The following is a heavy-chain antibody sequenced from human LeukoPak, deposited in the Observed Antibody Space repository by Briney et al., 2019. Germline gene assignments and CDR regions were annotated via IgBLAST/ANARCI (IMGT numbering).Heavy chain of an antibody. CDR1: GFTLSSYA. CDR3: AKDLGDSYGHEIFDY. Sequence: PGGSLRLSCVASGFTLSSYAMSWVRQAPGKGLEWVSLISGSDYSAYYADSVKGRFTISRENSKNTLYLQMNSLRAEDTAVYYCAKDLGDSYGHEIFDYRGQGTLVTVSS. J-gene: IGHJ4*02. D-gene: IGHD5-18*01. V-gene: IGHV3-23*01. CDR2: ISGSDYSA.